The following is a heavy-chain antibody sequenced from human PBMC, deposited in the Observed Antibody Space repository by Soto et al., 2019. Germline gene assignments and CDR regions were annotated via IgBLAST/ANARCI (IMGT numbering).Heavy chain of an antibody. CDR2: IDWDDDK. J-gene: IGHJ6*02. CDR3: ARMPRSIAADYYYYGMDV. Sequence: SGPTLVNPTQTLTLTCTFSGFSLSTSGMCVSWIRQPPGKALEWLALIDWDDDKYYSTSLKTRLTISKDTSKNQVVLTMTNMEPVDTATYYCARMPRSIAADYYYYGMDVWGQGTTVTVSS. D-gene: IGHD6-13*01. V-gene: IGHV2-70*01. CDR1: GFSLSTSGMC.